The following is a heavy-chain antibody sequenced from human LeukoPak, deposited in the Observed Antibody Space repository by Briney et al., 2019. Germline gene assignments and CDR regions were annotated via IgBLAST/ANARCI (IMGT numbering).Heavy chain of an antibody. CDR1: GGSTSSYY. J-gene: IGHJ3*02. CDR2: IFHSGST. Sequence: LETLSLTCTVSGGSTSSYYWSWIRQPPGKGLEWIGYIFHSGSTNYNPSLKSRVTMTVDTSKNQFSLNLSSVTASDTAVYYCGRHGGATMVRGVLVDAFDIWGQGTMVTVSS. V-gene: IGHV4-59*08. D-gene: IGHD3-10*01. CDR3: GRHGGATMVRGVLVDAFDI.